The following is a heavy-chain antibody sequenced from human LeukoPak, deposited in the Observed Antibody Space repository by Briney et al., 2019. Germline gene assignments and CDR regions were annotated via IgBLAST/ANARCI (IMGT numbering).Heavy chain of an antibody. V-gene: IGHV1-18*01. CDR2: ISAYNGNT. CDR3: ARSDTVVTEVVDY. J-gene: IGHJ4*02. CDR1: GYTFTSYG. Sequence: ASVKVSCKASGYTFTSYGISWVRQAPGQGLEGMGWISAYNGNTNYAQKLQGRVTMTTDTATSTAYMELRGLRSDDTAVYYCARSDTVVTEVVDYWGQGTLVTVSS. D-gene: IGHD4-23*01.